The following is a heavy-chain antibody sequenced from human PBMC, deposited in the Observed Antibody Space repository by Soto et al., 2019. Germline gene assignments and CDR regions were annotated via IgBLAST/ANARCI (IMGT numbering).Heavy chain of an antibody. CDR3: AHRPIAAAGTRGWFDP. Sequence: QITLKESGPTLVKPTQTLTLTCTFSGFSLSTSGVGVGWIRQPPGKALEWLALIYWDDDKRYSPSLKSRLTITKDTSKNQVLLTMTNMDPVDTATYYCAHRPIAAAGTRGWFDPWGQGTLVTVSS. V-gene: IGHV2-5*02. CDR1: GFSLSTSGVG. D-gene: IGHD6-13*01. CDR2: IYWDDDK. J-gene: IGHJ5*02.